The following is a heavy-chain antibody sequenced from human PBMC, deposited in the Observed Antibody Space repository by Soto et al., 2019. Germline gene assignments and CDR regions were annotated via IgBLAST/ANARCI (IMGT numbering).Heavy chain of an antibody. Sequence: QLQLLESGPGLVKPSQTLSLTCAVSGGSIDSGPYSWSWIRQPPGKGLEWVAYVSPRGSPYYNPSLESRVTLSFDKSNNLFPLNLGSVTAADTSLYSCARGVGGSLDYWGQGTLVTVSS. V-gene: IGHV4-30-2*01. J-gene: IGHJ4*02. D-gene: IGHD3-16*01. CDR1: GGSIDSGPYS. CDR2: VSPRGSP. CDR3: ARGVGGSLDY.